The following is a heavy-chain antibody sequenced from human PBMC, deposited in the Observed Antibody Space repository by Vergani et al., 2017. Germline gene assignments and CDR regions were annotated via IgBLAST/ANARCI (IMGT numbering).Heavy chain of an antibody. V-gene: IGHV1-18*01. CDR3: ARGAISSPDGLDI. J-gene: IGHJ3*02. CDR2: VNADSGNT. D-gene: IGHD6-13*01. Sequence: QVQLVQSGAEVKKPGASVTVSCKASGYPLTGYEVSWVRRAPRQGLEWMGWVNADSGNTNYAQKFQDRVTMTTDTSANTAYMVLTSLTSDDTAVYYCARGAISSPDGLDIWGQGTMVIVS. CDR1: GYPLTGYE.